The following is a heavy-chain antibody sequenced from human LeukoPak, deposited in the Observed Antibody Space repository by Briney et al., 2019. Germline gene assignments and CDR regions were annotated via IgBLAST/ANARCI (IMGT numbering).Heavy chain of an antibody. CDR3: ARGPWSGSYLPFDY. J-gene: IGHJ4*02. Sequence: SVKVSCKASGGTFSSYAISWVRQAPGQGLEWMGGIIPIFGTANYAQKFQGRVTITADESTSTAYMELSSLRSEDTAVYYCARGPWSGSYLPFDYWGQGTLVTVSS. CDR2: IIPIFGTA. CDR1: GGTFSSYA. V-gene: IGHV1-69*01. D-gene: IGHD3-16*02.